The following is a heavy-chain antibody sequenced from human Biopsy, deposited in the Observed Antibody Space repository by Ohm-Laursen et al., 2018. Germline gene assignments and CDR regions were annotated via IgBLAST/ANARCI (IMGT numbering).Heavy chain of an antibody. CDR1: GGTFSNYA. J-gene: IGHJ4*02. Sequence: SSVKVSCNASGGTFSNYAISWVRQAPGEGLEWMGGIIAVSGLVNYAPKFQGRVSITADKSTTTAYMELSNLKSEDTAVYYCATPFQYYDSWGGYPPFDHWGREPWSPSPQ. D-gene: IGHD3-3*01. CDR3: ATPFQYYDSWGGYPPFDH. V-gene: IGHV1-69*17. CDR2: IIAVSGLV.